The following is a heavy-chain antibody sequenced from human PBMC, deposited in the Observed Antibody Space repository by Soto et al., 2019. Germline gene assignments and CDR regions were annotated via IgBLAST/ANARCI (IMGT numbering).Heavy chain of an antibody. CDR3: AKGNSWSPALVLDI. J-gene: IGHJ3*02. V-gene: IGHV3-23*01. CDR1: GLTFTSEA. Sequence: GGSLGLPCAASGLTFTSEAMTWAGQAPGKGLEWVSAISGSGSSTYYADSVKGRFTISRDSSKNTLYLQMNSLRAEDTAVYYCAKGNSWSPALVLDIWGQGTMVTVSS. D-gene: IGHD1-7*01. CDR2: ISGSGSST.